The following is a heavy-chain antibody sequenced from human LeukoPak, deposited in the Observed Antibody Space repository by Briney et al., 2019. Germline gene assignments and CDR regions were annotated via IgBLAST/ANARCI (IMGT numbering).Heavy chain of an antibody. CDR1: GGSISSYY. J-gene: IGHJ4*02. V-gene: IGHV4-59*08. CDR3: ARLSIVGATLDY. CDR2: IYYSGST. D-gene: IGHD1-26*01. Sequence: SETLSLTCTVSGGSISSYYWSWIRQPPGKGLEWIGYIYYSGSTNYNPSLKSRVTISVDTSKNQFSLKLSSVAAADTAVYYCARLSIVGATLDYWGQGTLVTVSS.